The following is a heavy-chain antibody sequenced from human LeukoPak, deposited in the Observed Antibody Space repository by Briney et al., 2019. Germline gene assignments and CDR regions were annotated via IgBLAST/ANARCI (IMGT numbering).Heavy chain of an antibody. V-gene: IGHV4-34*01. J-gene: IGHJ1*01. CDR1: GGSFSGYY. D-gene: IGHD4-17*01. CDR2: INRSGST. CDR3: ARRALRFTVTTYFQH. Sequence: SETLSLTCAVYGGSFSGYYWSWIRQPPGKGLEWIGEINRSGSTNYNPSLKSRVTISVDTSKNQFSLKLSSVTAADTAVYYCARRALRFTVTTYFQHWGQGTLVTVSS.